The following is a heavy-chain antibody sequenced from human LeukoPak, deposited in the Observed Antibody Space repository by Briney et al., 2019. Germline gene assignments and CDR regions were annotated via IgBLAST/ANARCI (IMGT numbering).Heavy chain of an antibody. J-gene: IGHJ4*02. CDR3: ARVPRIAAKPTSFDY. CDR2: IYYSGST. V-gene: IGHV4-39*07. D-gene: IGHD6-13*01. Sequence: SETLSLTCTVSAGSIITISYYWGWLRQPPGTGLEWIGTIYYSGSTYYNPSLKSRVTISVDTSRNQFSLKLSSVTAADTAVYYCARVPRIAAKPTSFDYWGQGTLVTVSS. CDR1: AGSIITISYY.